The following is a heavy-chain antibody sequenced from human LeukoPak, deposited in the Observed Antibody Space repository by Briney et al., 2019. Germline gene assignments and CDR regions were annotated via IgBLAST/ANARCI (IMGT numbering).Heavy chain of an antibody. J-gene: IGHJ4*02. D-gene: IGHD2-15*01. Sequence: GGSLRLSCAASGFTFSSYSMNWVRQAPGKGLEWVSSISSSSSYIYYADSVKGRFTISRDNAKNSLYLQMNSLRAEDTAVYYCARDGTVTHVGILGYYFDYWGQGTLVTVSS. CDR3: ARDGTVTHVGILGYYFDY. CDR1: GFTFSSYS. V-gene: IGHV3-21*01. CDR2: ISSSSSYI.